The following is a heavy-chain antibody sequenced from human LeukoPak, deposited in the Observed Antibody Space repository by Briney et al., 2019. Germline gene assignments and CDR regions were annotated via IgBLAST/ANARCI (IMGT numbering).Heavy chain of an antibody. D-gene: IGHD3-10*01. CDR3: ARHGYYGSGSYVYYYVMDV. Sequence: WGSLRFSCAASGFTFSSFRMSWVRQAPGKGREGVANIKQDGSGKYYVDSVKGRFTISRDNAKNSRYLQMNSLRAEDTAVYFCARHGYYGSGSYVYYYVMDVWGQETTVTVSS. CDR2: IKQDGSGK. J-gene: IGHJ6*02. V-gene: IGHV3-7*01. CDR1: GFTFSSFR.